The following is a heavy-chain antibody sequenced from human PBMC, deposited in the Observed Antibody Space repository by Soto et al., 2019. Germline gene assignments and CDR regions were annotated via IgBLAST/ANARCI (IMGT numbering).Heavy chain of an antibody. CDR2: INPNSGGT. CDR1: GYTFTGYY. V-gene: IGHV1-2*04. Sequence: ASVKVSCKASGYTFTGYYMSWVRQAPGQGLEWMGWINPNSGGTNYAQKLQGWVTMTRDTSISTAYMELSRLRSADTAVFYCARGVTTGTNPFDYWGQGTLVTVSS. D-gene: IGHD1-1*01. CDR3: ARGVTTGTNPFDY. J-gene: IGHJ4*02.